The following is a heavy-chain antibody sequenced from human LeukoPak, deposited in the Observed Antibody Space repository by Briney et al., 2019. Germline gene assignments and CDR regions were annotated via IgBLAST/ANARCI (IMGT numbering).Heavy chain of an antibody. CDR3: ARALGNCTGDY. Sequence: PGGSLRLSCAASGFTFNIFWMSWVRQAPGKGLEWVANIKHDGSEEYYGDSVRGRFTISRDNAKYSLILQMNSLRGEDTAVYYCARALGNCTGDYWGQGTLVTVSS. D-gene: IGHD7-27*01. CDR2: IKHDGSEE. J-gene: IGHJ4*02. V-gene: IGHV3-7*04. CDR1: GFTFNIFW.